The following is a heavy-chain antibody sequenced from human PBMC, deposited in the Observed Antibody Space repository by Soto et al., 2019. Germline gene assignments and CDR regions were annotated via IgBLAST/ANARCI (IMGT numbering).Heavy chain of an antibody. CDR2: IYYSGST. Sequence: SETLSLTCTVSGGSISSYYWSWIRQPPGKGLEWIGYIYYSGSTNYNPSLKSRVTISVDTSKNQFSLKLSSVTAADTAVYYCASLIGDKLEPSVDAFDIWGQGTMVTVSS. D-gene: IGHD1-1*01. V-gene: IGHV4-59*01. J-gene: IGHJ3*02. CDR1: GGSISSYY. CDR3: ASLIGDKLEPSVDAFDI.